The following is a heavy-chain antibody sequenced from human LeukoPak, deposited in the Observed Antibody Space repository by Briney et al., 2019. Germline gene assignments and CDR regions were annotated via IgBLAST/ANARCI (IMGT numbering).Heavy chain of an antibody. Sequence: SETLSLTCTVSGGSISSSSYYWGWIRQPPGKGLEWVGSIYYSGSTYYNPSLKSRVTISVDTSKNQFSLKLSSVTAADTAVYYCATRLPGDYVFGAFDTWGQGTMVTVSS. CDR3: ATRLPGDYVFGAFDT. CDR1: GGSISSSSYY. J-gene: IGHJ3*02. V-gene: IGHV4-39*07. D-gene: IGHD4-17*01. CDR2: IYYSGST.